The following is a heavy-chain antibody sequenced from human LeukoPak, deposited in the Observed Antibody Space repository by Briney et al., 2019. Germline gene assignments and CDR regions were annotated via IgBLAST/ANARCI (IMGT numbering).Heavy chain of an antibody. Sequence: GGSLRLSCAASGFTFSTYEMIWVRQAPGKGLEWVSKISDSGGPIYYAESVKGRFIISRDNARNSLFLQMNSLRAEDTAVYYCAKALYGDYGRFDYWGQGTLVTVSS. J-gene: IGHJ4*02. V-gene: IGHV3-48*03. D-gene: IGHD4-17*01. CDR1: GFTFSTYE. CDR3: AKALYGDYGRFDY. CDR2: ISDSGGPI.